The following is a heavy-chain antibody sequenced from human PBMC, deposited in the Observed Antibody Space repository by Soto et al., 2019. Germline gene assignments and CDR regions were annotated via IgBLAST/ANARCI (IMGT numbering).Heavy chain of an antibody. CDR2: IIPIFGTA. Sequence: QVQLVQSGAEVKKPGSSVKVSCKASGGTFSSYSINWVRQAPGQGLEWMGVIIPIFGTANYAQKFQGRVTITADESTSTAYMELSSLRSEDTALYYCARDGGRHSGGIDYWGQGTLVTVSS. CDR1: GGTFSSYS. J-gene: IGHJ4*02. CDR3: ARDGGRHSGGIDY. D-gene: IGHD1-26*01. V-gene: IGHV1-69*01.